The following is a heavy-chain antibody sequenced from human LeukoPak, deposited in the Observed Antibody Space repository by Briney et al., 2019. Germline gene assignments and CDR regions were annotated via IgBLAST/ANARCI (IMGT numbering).Heavy chain of an antibody. Sequence: PSETLSLTCTVSGGSVSDYYWSWIRQSPGKGLEWIGYIYYTGTTSYNPSLRSRVPMSADTSKNQFSLKLSSVTAADTAVYYCASRKLGNDYWGQGTLVTVSS. D-gene: IGHD7-27*01. CDR2: IYYTGTT. J-gene: IGHJ4*02. V-gene: IGHV4-59*02. CDR3: ASRKLGNDY. CDR1: GGSVSDYY.